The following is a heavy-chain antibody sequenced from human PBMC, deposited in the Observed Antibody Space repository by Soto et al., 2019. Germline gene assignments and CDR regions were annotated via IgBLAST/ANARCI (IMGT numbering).Heavy chain of an antibody. D-gene: IGHD3-16*01. CDR2: IYQSGST. CDR1: GVSVNSGNYY. V-gene: IGHV4-61*01. J-gene: IGHJ4*02. CDR3: AREASGAYKYFDL. Sequence: PSETLSLTCTVSGVSVNSGNYYWSWIRQTPGKGLEWIGYIYQSGSTRYNPSLKSRVTISLDTSKNQFSLKMSSVTAADTAVYYCAREASGAYKYFDLWGQGTLVTVSS.